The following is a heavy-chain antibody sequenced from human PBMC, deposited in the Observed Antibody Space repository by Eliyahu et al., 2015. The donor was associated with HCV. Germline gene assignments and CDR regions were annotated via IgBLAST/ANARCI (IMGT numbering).Heavy chain of an antibody. V-gene: IGHV3-48*01. D-gene: IGHD4-17*01. CDR3: ATLSPWAPSGKTDTTVTTSCDY. Sequence: EVQLVESGGGLVQPGGSLRLSCAASGYSFSRNSINWVRQTPGKGLDWVAYXSXSGSSIHYAXSVKGRFTISRXNAKNSLYLQXNSLXAXDTAVYYCATLSPWAPSGKTDTTVTTSCDYWGQGTLVIVSS. CDR2: XSXSGSSI. J-gene: IGHJ4*02. CDR1: GYSFSRNS.